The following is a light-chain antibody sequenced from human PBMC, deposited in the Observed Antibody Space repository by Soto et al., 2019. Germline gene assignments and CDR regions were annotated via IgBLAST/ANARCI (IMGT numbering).Light chain of an antibody. V-gene: IGKV3-15*01. Sequence: EIVMTQSPATLSVSPGERATLSCRASQSVSSNLAWYQQKPGQAPRPLIYGASTRATGIPARFSGSRSGTEFTLTISSLQSEDFAVCYCQQYNNWPRTFGQGNKVEIK. CDR3: QQYNNWPRT. CDR1: QSVSSN. J-gene: IGKJ1*01. CDR2: GAS.